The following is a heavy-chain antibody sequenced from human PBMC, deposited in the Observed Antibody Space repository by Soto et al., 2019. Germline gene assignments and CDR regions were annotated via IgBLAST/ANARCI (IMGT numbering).Heavy chain of an antibody. J-gene: IGHJ6*02. CDR1: GFTFSNAC. Sequence: GGSLRLSCAASGFTFSNACMNWVRQAPGKGLEWVGRIKSKTDGGTTDYAAPVKGRFTISRDDSKNTLYLQMNSLKTEDTAVYYCTTWYSSSLYYYYYGMDVWGQGTTVTVSS. CDR2: IKSKTDGGTT. D-gene: IGHD6-13*01. CDR3: TTWYSSSLYYYYYGMDV. V-gene: IGHV3-15*07.